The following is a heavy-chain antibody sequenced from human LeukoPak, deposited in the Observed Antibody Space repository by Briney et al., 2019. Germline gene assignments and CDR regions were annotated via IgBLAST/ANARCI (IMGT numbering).Heavy chain of an antibody. CDR3: ARDSPYIVVVPAAISSAFDI. CDR2: ISSSSSYI. V-gene: IGHV3-21*01. D-gene: IGHD2-2*01. CDR1: GFTSSSYS. J-gene: IGHJ3*02. Sequence: GGSLRLSCAASGFTSSSYSMNWVRQAPGKGLEWVSSISSSSSYIYYADSVKGRFTISRDNAKNSLYLQMNSLRAEDTAVYYCARDSPYIVVVPAAISSAFDIWGQGTMVTVSS.